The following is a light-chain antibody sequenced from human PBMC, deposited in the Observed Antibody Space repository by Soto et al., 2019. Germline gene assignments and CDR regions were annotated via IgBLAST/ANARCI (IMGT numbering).Light chain of an antibody. Sequence: DIQLTQSPSFLSASVGDRVTITCRASQGISSYLAWYQQKPGKAPKLLIYAASTLQSGVPSRFSGSGSGTEFTLTISSLQPEDFATYVCQQLNGYPPWTFGQGTKLEIK. CDR1: QGISSY. CDR3: QQLNGYPPWT. J-gene: IGKJ2*01. V-gene: IGKV1-9*01. CDR2: AAS.